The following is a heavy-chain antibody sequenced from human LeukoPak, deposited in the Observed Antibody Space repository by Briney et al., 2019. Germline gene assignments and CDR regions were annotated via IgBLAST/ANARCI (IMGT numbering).Heavy chain of an antibody. V-gene: IGHV3-64*01. D-gene: IGHD2-2*01. CDR1: GFTFSSYA. J-gene: IGHJ4*02. CDR2: ISCNGGST. CDR3: ARYCSDTSCYWVGAYDY. Sequence: GGSERLSCAASGFTFSSYAMHWGRHAPGKGLEYVSAISCNGGSTYYATSVKGRFNISRDNSKNTLYLQMGSLRAEDMAVYYCARYCSDTSCYWVGAYDYWGQGTLVT.